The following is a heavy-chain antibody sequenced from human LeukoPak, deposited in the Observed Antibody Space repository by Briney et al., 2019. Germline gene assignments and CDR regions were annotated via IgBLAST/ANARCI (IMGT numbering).Heavy chain of an antibody. CDR2: IHPYSGGS. CDR3: ASAVPAIVIPQNGFDI. D-gene: IGHD1-26*01. CDR1: GFTFNGYY. V-gene: IGHV1-2*06. J-gene: IGHJ3*02. Sequence: GASVKVSCKASGFTFNGYYVHWVRQAPGQGLEWMGRIHPYSGGSNSAQKFQGRVTMARDMSINTVYMELSGLRPDDTALYYCASAVPAIVIPQNGFDIWGPGTMVTVSS.